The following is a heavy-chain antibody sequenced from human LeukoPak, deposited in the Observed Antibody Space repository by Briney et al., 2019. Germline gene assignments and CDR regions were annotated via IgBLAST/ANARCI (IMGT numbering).Heavy chain of an antibody. D-gene: IGHD5-18*01. CDR3: AKDWIQFNRVFDCFDS. CDR1: GFPFETNA. J-gene: IGHJ4*02. V-gene: IGHV3-23*01. Sequence: GGSLRLSCATSGFPFETNAMSWVRQAPGKGLEWVATIGNTETFYADSVTGRFTISRDNSKNTVNLQMNRPRVEDTAIYYCAKDWIQFNRVFDCFDSWGQGTLVTVSS. CDR2: IGNTET.